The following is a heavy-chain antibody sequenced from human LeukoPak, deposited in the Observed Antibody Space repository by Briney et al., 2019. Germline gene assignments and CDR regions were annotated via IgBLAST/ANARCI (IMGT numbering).Heavy chain of an antibody. CDR1: GFTFSSYS. V-gene: IGHV3-48*01. D-gene: IGHD3-22*01. CDR2: ISSSSSTI. Sequence: GGSLRLSCAASGFTFSSYSMNWVRQAPGKGLEWVSYISSSSSTIYYADSVKGRFTISRDNAKNSLYLQMNSLKTEDTAVYYCTRRYCFDSSGYYQGDYWGQGTLVTVSS. J-gene: IGHJ4*02. CDR3: TRRYCFDSSGYYQGDY.